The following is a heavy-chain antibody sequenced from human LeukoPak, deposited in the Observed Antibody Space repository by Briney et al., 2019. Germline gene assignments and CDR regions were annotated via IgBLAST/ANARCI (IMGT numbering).Heavy chain of an antibody. CDR2: IYTSGST. D-gene: IGHD3-10*01. Sequence: PSETLSLTCTVSGGSISSGSYYCSWIRQPAGKGLEWIGRIYTSGSTNYNPSLKGRVTISVDTSKNQFSLKLSSVTAADTAVYYCARDVFPSMVRGVTAPLNAFDIWGQGTMVTVSS. J-gene: IGHJ3*02. CDR1: GGSISSGSYY. V-gene: IGHV4-61*02. CDR3: ARDVFPSMVRGVTAPLNAFDI.